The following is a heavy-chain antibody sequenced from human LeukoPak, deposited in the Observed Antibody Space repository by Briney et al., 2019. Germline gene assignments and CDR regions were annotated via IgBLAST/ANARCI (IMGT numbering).Heavy chain of an antibody. CDR2: INSNGGTA. V-gene: IGHV3-23*01. CDR3: AKDSAAATGSTSD. J-gene: IGHJ4*02. CDR1: GFTFSIYA. Sequence: SGGSLRLSCAASGFTFSIYAMSWVRQAPGKGLEWVSVINSNGGTAFYADSVKGRFTISRDNSKNTVYLQMNSLRAEDTAVYYCAKDSAAATGSTSDWGQGTLVTVSS. D-gene: IGHD6-13*01.